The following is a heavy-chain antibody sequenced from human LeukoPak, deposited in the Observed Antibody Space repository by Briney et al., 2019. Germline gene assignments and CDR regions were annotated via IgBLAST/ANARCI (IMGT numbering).Heavy chain of an antibody. Sequence: GGSLRLSCAASGFTFSSYGMHWVRQAPGKGLEWVAFIRYDGSSKYYADSVKGRFTISRDNPKNTLYLQMNSLRAEDTAVYYCAKGSGSSRYYYYYYMDVWGKGTTVTVS. V-gene: IGHV3-30*02. CDR3: AKGSGSSRYYYYYYMDV. CDR1: GFTFSSYG. CDR2: IRYDGSSK. J-gene: IGHJ6*03. D-gene: IGHD6-13*01.